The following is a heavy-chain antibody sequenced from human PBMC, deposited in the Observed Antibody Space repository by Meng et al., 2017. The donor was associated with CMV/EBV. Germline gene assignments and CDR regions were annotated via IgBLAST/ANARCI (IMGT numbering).Heavy chain of an antibody. CDR1: GGSISSYY. CDR2: IYYSGST. Sequence: SETLSLTCTVSGGSISSYYWSWIRQPPGKGLEWIGYIYYSGSTNYNPSLKSRVTISVDTSKNQFSLKLSSVTAADTAVYYCARGGGDVHTFMGTFDPWGQGTMVTVSS. J-gene: IGHJ3*01. CDR3: ARGGGDVHTFMGTFDP. D-gene: IGHD2/OR15-2a*01. V-gene: IGHV4-59*01.